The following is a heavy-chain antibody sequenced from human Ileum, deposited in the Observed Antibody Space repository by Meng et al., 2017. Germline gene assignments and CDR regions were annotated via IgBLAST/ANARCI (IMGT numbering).Heavy chain of an antibody. V-gene: IGHV3-21*02. D-gene: IGHD4-23*01. J-gene: IGHJ4*02. CDR3: ANELRYYFEY. CDR2: ITSSGRFI. CDR1: GFSFSTST. Sequence: EALLVESGGGLVMPGRFLRLSCAASGFSFSTSTMHWVRQAPGKGLEWVSSITSSGRFIFYADSVKGRFTISRDNAKSSLYLQMNSLRDGDTAVYYCANELRYYFEYWGQGALVTVSS.